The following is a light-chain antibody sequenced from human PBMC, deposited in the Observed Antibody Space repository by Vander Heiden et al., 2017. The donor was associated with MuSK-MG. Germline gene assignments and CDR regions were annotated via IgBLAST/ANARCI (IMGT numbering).Light chain of an antibody. CDR3: RQLHTYPLS. CDR1: QDISRA. V-gene: IGKV1-13*02. Sequence: AIQLTQSPSSLSASVGDRVTITCRASQDISRAVAWYEQKRGESPKLLIYEASNLESGVPSRFSGGGSGTDFTLAISSLQPEDSATYYCRQLHTYPLSFGGGTKVEIK. CDR2: EAS. J-gene: IGKJ4*01.